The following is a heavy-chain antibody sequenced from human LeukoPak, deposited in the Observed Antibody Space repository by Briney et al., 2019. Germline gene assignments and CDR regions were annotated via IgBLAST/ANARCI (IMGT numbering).Heavy chain of an antibody. CDR1: GDSVSSNSAA. J-gene: IGHJ4*02. CDR3: ARDPSPGIDGIDSYFDY. CDR2: TYYRSKWYI. V-gene: IGHV6-1*01. Sequence: SQTLSLTCAISGDSVSSNSAAWNWIRQSPSRGLEWLGRTYYRSKWYIDYAVPVKSRITINPDTSKNQFSLQLNSVTPEDTAVYYCARDPSPGIDGIDSYFDYWGQGTLVTVSS.